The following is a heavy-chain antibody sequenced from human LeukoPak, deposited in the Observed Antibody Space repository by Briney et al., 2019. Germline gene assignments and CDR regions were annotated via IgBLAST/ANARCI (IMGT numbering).Heavy chain of an antibody. CDR3: ARAVDYYYYGMDV. CDR2: IIPIFGTA. Sequence: AASVKVSCKASGGTFSSYAISWVRQAPGQGLEWMGGIIPIFGTANYAQKFQGRVTITADESTSTAYMELSSLRSEDTAVYYCARAVDYYYYGMDVWGQGTTVTVSS. CDR1: GGTFSSYA. V-gene: IGHV1-69*13. J-gene: IGHJ6*02.